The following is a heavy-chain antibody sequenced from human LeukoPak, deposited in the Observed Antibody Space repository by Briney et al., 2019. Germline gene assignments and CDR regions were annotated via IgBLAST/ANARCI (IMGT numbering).Heavy chain of an antibody. CDR2: IIPIFGTA. Sequence: SVKVSCKASGGTFSSYAISWVRQAPGQGLEWMGRIIPIFGTANYAQKFQGRVTITTDESTSTAYMELSSLRSEDTAVYYCARAPRDPSGAFDIWGQGTMVTVSS. V-gene: IGHV1-69*05. CDR1: GGTFSSYA. CDR3: ARAPRDPSGAFDI. J-gene: IGHJ3*02. D-gene: IGHD3-10*01.